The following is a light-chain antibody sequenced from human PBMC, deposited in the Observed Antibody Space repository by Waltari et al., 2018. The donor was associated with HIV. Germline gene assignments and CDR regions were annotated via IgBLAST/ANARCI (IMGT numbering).Light chain of an antibody. CDR3: SSWDTRLNGWV. Sequence: QAGLTQPPSVSKALGQTATLTCTGDKNNVGFQGAAWLKHHQGHPPKLLSYRGNNRPSGVPGRFSASTSGKTASLNITGLQADDEADYFCSSWDTRLNGWVFGGGTHLTV. J-gene: IGLJ3*02. V-gene: IGLV10-54*04. CDR1: KNNVGFQG. CDR2: RGN.